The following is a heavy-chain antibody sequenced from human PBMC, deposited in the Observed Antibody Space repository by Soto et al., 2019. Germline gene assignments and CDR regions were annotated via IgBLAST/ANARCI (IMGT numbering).Heavy chain of an antibody. J-gene: IGHJ5*02. CDR2: IYYSGST. V-gene: IGHV4-59*08. D-gene: IGHD3-10*01. CDR3: ARRETLWFGDCWFDP. Sequence: PSETLSLTSTVSGGYISSYYWSWIRQPPGKGLEWIGYIYYSGSTNYNPSLKSRVTISVDTSKNQFSLKLSSVTAADTAVYYCARRETLWFGDCWFDPWGQGTLVTVSS. CDR1: GGYISSYY.